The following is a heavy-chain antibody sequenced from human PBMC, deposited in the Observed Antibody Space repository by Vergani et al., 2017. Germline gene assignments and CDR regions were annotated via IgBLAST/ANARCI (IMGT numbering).Heavy chain of an antibody. V-gene: IGHV4-34*01. Sequence: QVQLQQWGAGLLKPSETLSLTCAVYGGSFSGYYWSWIRQPPGKGLEWIGEINHSGSTNYNPSIKSRVTISVDTSKNQFSLKLSSVTAADTAVYYCARCRSTLKFIARAVGYFDYWGQGTLVTVSS. CDR2: INHSGST. CDR3: ARCRSTLKFIARAVGYFDY. CDR1: GGSFSGYY. J-gene: IGHJ4*02. D-gene: IGHD2-2*01.